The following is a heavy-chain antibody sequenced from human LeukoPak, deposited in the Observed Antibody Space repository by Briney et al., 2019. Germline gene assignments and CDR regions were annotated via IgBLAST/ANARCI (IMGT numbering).Heavy chain of an antibody. V-gene: IGHV3-30*04. J-gene: IGHJ4*02. D-gene: IGHD2-2*01. CDR3: ARDRGLGVIVVPDY. CDR1: GFTFSSYA. Sequence: GGSLRLSCAASGFTFSSYAMHWVRQAPGKGLEWVAVISYDGSNKYYADSVKGRFTISRDNSKNTLYLQMNSLRAEDTAVYYCARDRGLGVIVVPDYWGQGTLVTVSS. CDR2: ISYDGSNK.